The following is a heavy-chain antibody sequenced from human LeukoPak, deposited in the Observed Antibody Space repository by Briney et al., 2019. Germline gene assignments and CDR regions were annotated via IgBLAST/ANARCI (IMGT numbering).Heavy chain of an antibody. CDR3: ARAERDYYDSSGPLDY. Sequence: PGRALRLSCAASGFPFCSYAVHWGRQDPRKGLEWVALISYDGSNKYYEAFVKGRFINSRDNSRNTLYLQLHALRADDTAVFYCARAERDYYDSSGPLDYWGQGTLVTVSS. CDR2: ISYDGSNK. V-gene: IGHV3-30-3*01. D-gene: IGHD3-22*01. J-gene: IGHJ4*02. CDR1: GFPFCSYA.